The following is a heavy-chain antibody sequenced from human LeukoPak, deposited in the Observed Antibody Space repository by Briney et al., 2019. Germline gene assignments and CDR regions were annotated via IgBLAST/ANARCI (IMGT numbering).Heavy chain of an antibody. CDR3: ARGPSVLLWFGEPNRFDY. CDR2: MSPNSGDT. J-gene: IGHJ4*02. Sequence: GASVKVSCKASGYTFTSYDFNWVRQATGQRPEWMGWMSPNSGDTGYAQKLQGRVTMTTDTSTSTAYMELRSLRSDDTAVYYCARGPSVLLWFGEPNRFDYWGQGTLVTVSS. CDR1: GYTFTSYD. V-gene: IGHV1-8*01. D-gene: IGHD3-10*01.